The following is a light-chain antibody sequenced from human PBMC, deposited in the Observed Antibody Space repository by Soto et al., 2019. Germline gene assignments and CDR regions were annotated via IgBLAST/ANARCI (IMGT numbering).Light chain of an antibody. CDR2: KAS. V-gene: IGKV1-5*03. J-gene: IGKJ1*01. CDR1: QSISSW. Sequence: DIQMIESDSPMSASVVDRVTIICRASQSISSWLAWYQQKPGKAPKLLIYKASSLESGVPSRFSGSGSGTEFTLTISSLQPDDFATYYCQQYNSYSWTFGQGTKVDIK. CDR3: QQYNSYSWT.